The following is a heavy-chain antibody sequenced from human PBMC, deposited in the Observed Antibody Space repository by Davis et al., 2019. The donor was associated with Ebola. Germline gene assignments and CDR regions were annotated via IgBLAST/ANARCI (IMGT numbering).Heavy chain of an antibody. CDR3: ARDRNYDTSGYYRFDY. CDR2: VYSAGST. J-gene: IGHJ4*02. CDR1: GFTFSNYD. V-gene: IGHV3-66*01. Sequence: GESLKISCAASGFTFSNYDMGWVRQVPGKGLEWVSGVYSAGSTYYADSVKGRFTIFRDNAKKSLFLQMNSLRADDTAVYYCARDRNYDTSGYYRFDYWGQGTLVTVSS. D-gene: IGHD3-22*01.